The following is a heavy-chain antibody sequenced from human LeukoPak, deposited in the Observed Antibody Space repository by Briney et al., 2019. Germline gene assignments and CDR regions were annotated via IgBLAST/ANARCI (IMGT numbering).Heavy chain of an antibody. V-gene: IGHV1-69*06. Sequence: SVKVSCKASGGTFSSYAISWVRQAPGQGLEWMGGIIPIFGTANYAQKFQGRVTITADKSTSTAYMELNSLRSEDTAVYYCARELPPDLYDSSGYYYFGDWGQGTLVTVSS. CDR3: ARELPPDLYDSSGYYYFGD. CDR2: IIPIFGTA. J-gene: IGHJ4*02. D-gene: IGHD3-22*01. CDR1: GGTFSSYA.